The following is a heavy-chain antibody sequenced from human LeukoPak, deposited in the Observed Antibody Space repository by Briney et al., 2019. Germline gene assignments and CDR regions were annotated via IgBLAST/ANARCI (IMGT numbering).Heavy chain of an antibody. CDR1: GYTFTGYY. V-gene: IGHV1-2*02. D-gene: IGHD3-10*01. CDR2: INPNSGGT. J-gene: IGHJ3*02. CDR3: AREGTIMVPGGGAFDI. Sequence: GASVKVSCKASGYTFTGYYMHWVRQAPGQGLEWMGWINPNSGGTNYAQKFQGRVTMTRDTSISTAYMELSRLRSDDTAVYYCAREGTIMVPGGGAFDIWGQGTMVTVSS.